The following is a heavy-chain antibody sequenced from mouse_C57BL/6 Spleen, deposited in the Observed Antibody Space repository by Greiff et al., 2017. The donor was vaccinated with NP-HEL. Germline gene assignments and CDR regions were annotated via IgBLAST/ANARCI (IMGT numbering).Heavy chain of an antibody. CDR3: ARSTGDGYYLDY. CDR2: IYPGSGNT. V-gene: IGHV1-66*01. Sequence: VQLQQSGPELVKPGASVKISCKASGYSFTSYYIHWVKQSPGQGLEWIGWIYPGSGNTKYNEKFKGKATLTADTSSSTAYMQLSSLTSEDSAVYYCARSTGDGYYLDYWGQGTSVTVSS. J-gene: IGHJ4*01. CDR1: GYSFTSYY. D-gene: IGHD2-3*01.